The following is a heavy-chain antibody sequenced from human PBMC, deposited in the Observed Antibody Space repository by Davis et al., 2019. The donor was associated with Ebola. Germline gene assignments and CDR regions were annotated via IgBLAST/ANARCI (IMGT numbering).Heavy chain of an antibody. CDR2: ISYDGSNK. D-gene: IGHD4-11*01. J-gene: IGHJ6*02. CDR3: ASYSGYYYYGMDV. Sequence: GGSLRLSCAASGFTFSSYGMHWVRQAPGKGLEWVAVISYDGSNKYYADSVKGRFTISRDNSKNTLYLQMNSLRAEDTAVYYCASYSGYYYYGMDVWGQGTTVTVSS. CDR1: GFTFSSYG. V-gene: IGHV3-30*03.